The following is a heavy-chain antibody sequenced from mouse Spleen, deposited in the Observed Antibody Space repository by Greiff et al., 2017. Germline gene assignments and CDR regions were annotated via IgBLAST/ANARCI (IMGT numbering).Heavy chain of an antibody. J-gene: IGHJ2*01. CDR2: INPSSGYT. CDR1: GYTFTSYT. CDR3: ARGDYDVGYYFDY. Sequence: VQLVESGAELARPGASVKMSCKASGYTFTSYTMHWVKQRPGQGLEWIGYINPSSGYTKYNQKFKDKATLTADKSSSTAYMQLSSLTSEDSAVYYCARGDYDVGYYFDYWGQGTTLTVSS. D-gene: IGHD2-4*01. V-gene: IGHV1-4*01.